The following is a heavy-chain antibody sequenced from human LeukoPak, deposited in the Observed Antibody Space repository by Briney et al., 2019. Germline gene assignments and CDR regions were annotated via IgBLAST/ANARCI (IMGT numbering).Heavy chain of an antibody. CDR3: ARDDYDSSGYYYEFDY. J-gene: IGHJ4*02. V-gene: IGHV3-21*01. CDR2: ISSSSSYI. CDR1: GFTFDDYA. D-gene: IGHD3-22*01. Sequence: PGRSLRLSCAASGFTFDDYAMRWVRQAPGKGLEWVSSISSSSSYIYYADSVKGRFTISRDNAKNSLYLQMNSLRAEDTAVYYCARDDYDSSGYYYEFDYWGQGTLVTVSS.